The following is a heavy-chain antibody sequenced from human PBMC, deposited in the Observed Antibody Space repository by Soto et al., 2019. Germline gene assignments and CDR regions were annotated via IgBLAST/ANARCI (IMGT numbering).Heavy chain of an antibody. D-gene: IGHD1-26*01. CDR3: AKRSPSGTYYFDY. J-gene: IGHJ4*02. CDR1: VFTFTSYA. Sequence: GWSLRLSCASSVFTFTSYAMTWVRQGPGKGLEWVSSIGTTTGDILYADSVKGRFTISRDNSKNTLYLQINSLRTEDTAIYYCAKRSPSGTYYFDYWGQGTLVTV. V-gene: IGHV3-23*01. CDR2: IGTTTGDI.